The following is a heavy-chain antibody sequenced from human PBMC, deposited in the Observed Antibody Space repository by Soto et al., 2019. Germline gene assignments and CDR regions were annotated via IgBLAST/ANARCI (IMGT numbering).Heavy chain of an antibody. V-gene: IGHV4-4*02. CDR3: ASAPRTYDNSEN. CDR1: GGSISSSFW. D-gene: IGHD3-9*01. J-gene: IGHJ4*02. Sequence: QVHLRESGPGLVRPSGTLSLTCAVSGGSISSSFWWTWVRQPPGKGLEWIGEIYHIGITHYNPSLKSRVTLSVDQPPNQFSLKLNSVTAADTAVYYCASAPRTYDNSENWGQGILVTVSS. CDR2: IYHIGIT.